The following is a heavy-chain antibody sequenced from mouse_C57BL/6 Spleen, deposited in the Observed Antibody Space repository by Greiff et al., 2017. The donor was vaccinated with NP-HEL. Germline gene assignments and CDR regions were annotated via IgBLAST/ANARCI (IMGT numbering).Heavy chain of an antibody. Sequence: QVQLQQSGAELVRPGASVPLSCKASGYTFPAYDMHWVNQTPVHGLEWIGAIDPETGGTAYNQKFKGKAILTADKSSSTAHMELRSLTSEDSAVYDGTREKRYIDVWGAGTTVTVSS. CDR3: TREKRYIDV. CDR2: IDPETGGT. CDR1: GYTFPAYD. J-gene: IGHJ1*01. V-gene: IGHV1-15*01.